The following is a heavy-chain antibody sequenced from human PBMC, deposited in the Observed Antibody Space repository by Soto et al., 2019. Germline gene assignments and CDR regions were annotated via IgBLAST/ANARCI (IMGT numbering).Heavy chain of an antibody. CDR2: IYYSGST. Sequence: PSETLSLTCSVSGGSVSSGVYYWSWIRQPPGKGLEWIGFIYYSGSTNYNPSLKSRVTISVDPSKNQFSLKLSSVTAAGTAVYFCAREGGESSDGLYYFDSWGQGSLVTVSS. CDR1: GGSVSSGVYY. J-gene: IGHJ4*02. D-gene: IGHD3-16*01. CDR3: AREGGESSDGLYYFDS. V-gene: IGHV4-61*08.